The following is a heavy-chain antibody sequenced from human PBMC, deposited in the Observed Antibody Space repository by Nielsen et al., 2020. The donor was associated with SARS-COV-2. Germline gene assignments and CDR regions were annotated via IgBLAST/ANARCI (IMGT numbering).Heavy chain of an antibody. CDR2: IYWNDDK. J-gene: IGHJ3*02. CDR1: GFSLSTSGVG. D-gene: IGHD3-22*01. CDR3: ARIGTYYYDSSGYPDAFDI. Sequence: SGPTLVKPTQTLTLTCTFSGFSLSTSGVGVGWIRQPPGKALEWLALIYWNDDKRYSPSLKSRLTITKDTSKNQGVLTMTNMDPVDTATYYCARIGTYYYDSSGYPDAFDIWGQGTMVTVSS. V-gene: IGHV2-5*01.